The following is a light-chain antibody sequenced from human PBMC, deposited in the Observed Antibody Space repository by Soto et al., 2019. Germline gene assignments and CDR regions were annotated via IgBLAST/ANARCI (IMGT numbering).Light chain of an antibody. Sequence: PGERATLSCRASQRVSGNYLAWYQQKPGQAPRLLIYDASRRATGIPDRFSGSGSGTDFTLIISRLEPEDFAVYYCQHYGSSPQPFGLGTKVEIK. CDR3: QHYGSSPQP. V-gene: IGKV3-20*01. CDR1: QRVSGNY. CDR2: DAS. J-gene: IGKJ1*01.